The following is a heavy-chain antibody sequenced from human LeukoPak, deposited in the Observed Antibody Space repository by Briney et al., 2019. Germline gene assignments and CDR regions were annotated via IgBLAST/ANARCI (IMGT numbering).Heavy chain of an antibody. CDR1: GFTFSAYA. Sequence: PGGYLILSWAASGFTFSAYAMHWVRQPPVKGLGLVAVISYDGRNQLYADAVRGRFTISRDNSKNTLSLQMNSLRPEDTAVYYCEKDIAVSVNAPPEDFQHWGQGTLVTVSS. D-gene: IGHD6-19*01. V-gene: IGHV3-30-3*02. J-gene: IGHJ1*01. CDR2: ISYDGRNQ. CDR3: EKDIAVSVNAPPEDFQH.